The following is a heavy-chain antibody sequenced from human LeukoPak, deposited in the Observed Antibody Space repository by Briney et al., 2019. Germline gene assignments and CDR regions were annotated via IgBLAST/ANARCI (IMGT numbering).Heavy chain of an antibody. CDR1: GGSISSYY. CDR2: IYTSGST. CDR3: ARGNYDILTGGEGYFDY. Sequence: SETLSLTCTVSGGSISSYYWSWIRQPAGKGLEWIGRIYTSGSTNYNPSLKSRVTISVDRSKNQFSLKLSSVTAADTAVYYCARGNYDILTGGEGYFDYWGQGTLVTVSS. V-gene: IGHV4-4*07. D-gene: IGHD3-9*01. J-gene: IGHJ4*02.